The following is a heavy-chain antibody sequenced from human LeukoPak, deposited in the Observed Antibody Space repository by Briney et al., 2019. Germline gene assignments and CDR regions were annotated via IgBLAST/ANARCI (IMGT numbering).Heavy chain of an antibody. Sequence: GGSLRLSCAASGFTFSDYYMSWIREAPGEGVEWISYISSSSSYTNYADSVKGRFTISRDNAKSSLYLQMNSLRAEDTAVYYCARVVAVTSYYFDYWGQGTLVTVSS. V-gene: IGHV3-11*06. CDR2: ISSSSSYT. CDR3: ARVVAVTSYYFDY. CDR1: GFTFSDYY. D-gene: IGHD2-21*02. J-gene: IGHJ4*01.